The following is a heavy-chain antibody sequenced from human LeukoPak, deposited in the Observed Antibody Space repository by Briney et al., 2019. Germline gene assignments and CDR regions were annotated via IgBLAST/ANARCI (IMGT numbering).Heavy chain of an antibody. CDR2: ISAYNGNT. CDR1: GGTFSSYA. CDR3: ARDLGDSSGYPDVYFDY. Sequence: VASVKVSCKASGGTFSSYAISWVRQAPGQGLEWMGWISAYNGNTNYAQKLQGRVTMTTDTSTSTAYMELRSLRSDDTAVYYCARDLGDSSGYPDVYFDYWGQGTLVTVSS. D-gene: IGHD3-22*01. V-gene: IGHV1-18*01. J-gene: IGHJ4*02.